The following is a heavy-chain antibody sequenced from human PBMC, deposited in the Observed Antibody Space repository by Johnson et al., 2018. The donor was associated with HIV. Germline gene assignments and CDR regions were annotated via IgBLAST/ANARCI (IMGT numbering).Heavy chain of an antibody. CDR2: IKQDGSEK. Sequence: VQLVESGGGLVQPGGSLRLSCAASGFTVSSNYMSWVRQAPGKGLEWVANIKQDGSEKYYVDSVKGRFTISRDNAKNSLHLQMNSLRADDTAVYYCARKGDAFDIWGQGTMVTVSS. V-gene: IGHV3-7*03. CDR1: GFTVSSNY. J-gene: IGHJ3*02. CDR3: ARKGDAFDI.